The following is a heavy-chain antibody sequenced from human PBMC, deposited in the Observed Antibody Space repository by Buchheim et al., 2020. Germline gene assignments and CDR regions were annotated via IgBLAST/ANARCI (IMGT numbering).Heavy chain of an antibody. D-gene: IGHD3-22*01. CDR3: ASGITMILDY. Sequence: QVQLQESGPGLVKPSETLSLTRTVPGGSISSYYWSWIRQPPGKGLEWIGYIYYSGSTNYNPSLKSRVTISVDTSKNQFSLKLSSVTAADTAVYYCASGITMILDYWGQGTL. V-gene: IGHV4-59*01. CDR1: GGSISSYY. CDR2: IYYSGST. J-gene: IGHJ4*02.